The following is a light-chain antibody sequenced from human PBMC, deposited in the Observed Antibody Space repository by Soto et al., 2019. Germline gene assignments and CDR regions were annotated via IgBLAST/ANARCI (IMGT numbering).Light chain of an antibody. J-gene: IGLJ2*01. Sequence: QSVLTQPPSASGTPGQRVTISCSGSSSNIGSNYVYWYQQLPGTVPQLLIYRNSERPSGVPDRFSGSKSGTSASLAISGLRSEDEADDYCAAWDDSLSGVVFGGGTQLTVL. CDR1: SSNIGSNY. V-gene: IGLV1-47*01. CDR3: AAWDDSLSGVV. CDR2: RNS.